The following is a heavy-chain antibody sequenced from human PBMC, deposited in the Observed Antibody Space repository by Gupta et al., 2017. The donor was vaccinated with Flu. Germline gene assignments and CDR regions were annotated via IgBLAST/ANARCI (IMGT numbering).Heavy chain of an antibody. V-gene: IGHV3-23*01. CDR2: ISPSGGST. CDR3: AKTGMAGFDY. CDR1: GFPFTNFA. Sequence: EVQLLESGGGLVQPGGSLRLSCTASGFPFTNFAMTWVRQAPGKGLEWVSSISPSGGSTYYADSVRGRFTIARDNSKNTLFLQMNSLRLDDTAIYYCAKTGMAGFDYWGQGTLVTVSS. D-gene: IGHD6-13*01. J-gene: IGHJ4*02.